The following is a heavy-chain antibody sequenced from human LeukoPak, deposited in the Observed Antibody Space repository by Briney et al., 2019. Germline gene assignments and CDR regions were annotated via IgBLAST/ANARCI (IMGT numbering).Heavy chain of an antibody. CDR2: IYYSGST. V-gene: IGHV4-61*01. Sequence: SETLSLTCTVSGGSVSSGSYYWSWIRQPPGKGLEWIGYIYYSGSTNYNPSLKSRVTISVDTSKNQFSLKLSSVTAADTAVYYCARQGVVTATPHFDYWGQGTLVTVSS. CDR3: ARQGVVTATPHFDY. J-gene: IGHJ4*02. D-gene: IGHD3-22*01. CDR1: GGSVSSGSYY.